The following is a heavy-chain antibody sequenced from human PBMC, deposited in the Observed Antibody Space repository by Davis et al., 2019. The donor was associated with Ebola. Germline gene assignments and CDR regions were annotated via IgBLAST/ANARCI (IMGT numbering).Heavy chain of an antibody. CDR1: GGSISYYY. V-gene: IGHV4-59*01. CDR3: ARANTGMVPPEIDS. J-gene: IGHJ4*02. CDR2: IYYSGTT. Sequence: GSLRLSCTVSGGSISYYYWNWIRQAPGKGLEWIGDIYYSGTTNYNPSLKSRVTISIDTSTNQFSLRLSSVTAADTAVYYCARANTGMVPPEIDSWGRGTLVTVSS. D-gene: IGHD5-18*01.